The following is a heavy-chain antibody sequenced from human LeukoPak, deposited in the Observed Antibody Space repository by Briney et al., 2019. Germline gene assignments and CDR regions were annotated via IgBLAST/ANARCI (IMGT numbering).Heavy chain of an antibody. CDR1: GYSFTRYG. Sequence: GASVKVSCKASGYSFTRYGISWVRQAPGQGPECMGWISGSTGSTNYAQKLQGRVTMTAETSTGTAYMDLRNLRFDDTAVYFCARSGRGTYYYFDLWGQGTLVTVSS. D-gene: IGHD1-26*01. CDR3: ARSGRGTYYYFDL. V-gene: IGHV1-18*01. CDR2: ISGSTGST. J-gene: IGHJ4*02.